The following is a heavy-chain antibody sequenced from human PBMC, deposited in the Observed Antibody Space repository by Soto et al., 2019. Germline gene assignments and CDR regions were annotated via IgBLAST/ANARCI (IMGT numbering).Heavy chain of an antibody. CDR1: GFTFSSYA. Sequence: TASGFTFSSYAMSWVRQAPGKGLEWVATISGSGDSTYYADSVQGRLTISRDNSKNTLYLQMNSLRAEDKAIFSCATSHPSSWAYSDYWGPGTLVTVSS. J-gene: IGHJ4*02. CDR3: ATSHPSSWAYSDY. D-gene: IGHD6-13*01. CDR2: ISGSGDST. V-gene: IGHV3-23*01.